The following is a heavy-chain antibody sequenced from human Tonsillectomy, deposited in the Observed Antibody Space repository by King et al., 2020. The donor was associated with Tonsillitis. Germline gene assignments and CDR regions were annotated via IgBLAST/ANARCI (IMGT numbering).Heavy chain of an antibody. CDR1: GFTFSDYG. D-gene: IGHD6-19*01. Sequence: VQLVESGGGVVQPGRSLRLSCVASGFTFSDYGVHWVRQAPGKGLEWVAVISFDGNRKHYLDSVGGRFTISRDNSKSTLYLQMNSLRVEDTAVYYCAREQLYSSAWGIDSWGQGTLVTVSS. CDR3: AREQLYSSAWGIDS. J-gene: IGHJ4*02. CDR2: ISFDGNRK. V-gene: IGHV3-30*19.